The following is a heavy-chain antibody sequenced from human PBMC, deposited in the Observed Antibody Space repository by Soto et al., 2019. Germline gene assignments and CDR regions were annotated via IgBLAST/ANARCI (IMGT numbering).Heavy chain of an antibody. CDR2: LYDVDGS. CDR3: ATWHEREHAYDV. V-gene: IGHV3-53*01. Sequence: DVQLVESGGGLIQPGESLRLSCAAFGLTISGKKYVAWVRQAPGKGREWVSALYDVDGSFYADSVKGRFTTSSDSSKTTVYLQMKDLRPDDTAVYYCATWHEREHAYDVWGQGTTVTVSS. D-gene: IGHD1-1*01. CDR1: GLTISGKKY. J-gene: IGHJ3*01.